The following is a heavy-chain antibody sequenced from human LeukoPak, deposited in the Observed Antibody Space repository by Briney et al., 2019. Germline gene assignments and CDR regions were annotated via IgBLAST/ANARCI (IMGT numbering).Heavy chain of an antibody. CDR3: VRGIEY. CDR1: GFTFSSYG. CDR2: ISGSGGST. Sequence: PGGSLRLPCAASGFTFSSYGMSWVRQAPGKGLEWVSAISGSGGSTYYADSVKGRFTISRDNAKNSLFLQMNSLRAEDTAVYYCVRGIEYWGQGTLVTVSS. J-gene: IGHJ4*02. V-gene: IGHV3-23*01.